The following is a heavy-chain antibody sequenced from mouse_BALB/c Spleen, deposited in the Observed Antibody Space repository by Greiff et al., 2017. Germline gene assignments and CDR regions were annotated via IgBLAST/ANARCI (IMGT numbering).Heavy chain of an antibody. D-gene: IGHD2-4*01. CDR3: ARHEGKGPLYDYAFDY. J-gene: IGHJ2*01. Sequence: VKLQQSGAELVKPGASVKLSCKASGYTFTEYIIHWVKQRSGQGLEWIGWFYPGSGSIKYNEKFKDKATLTADKSSSTVYMELSRLTSEDSAVYFCARHEGKGPLYDYAFDYWGQGTTLTVSS. CDR1: GYTFTEYI. CDR2: FYPGSGSI. V-gene: IGHV1-62-2*01.